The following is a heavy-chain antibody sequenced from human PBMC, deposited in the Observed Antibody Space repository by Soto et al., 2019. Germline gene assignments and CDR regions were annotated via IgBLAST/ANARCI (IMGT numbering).Heavy chain of an antibody. CDR1: GFTFSSYA. Sequence: EVQLVESGGGLVQPGGSLRLSCAASGFTFSSYAMHWVRQAPGKGLEYVSAISSNGGSTYYANSVKGRFTISRDNSKNPLYLQMGGLRAEDMAVYYCARRAGYNFDYWGQGTLVTVSS. J-gene: IGHJ4*02. V-gene: IGHV3-64*01. CDR2: ISSNGGST. D-gene: IGHD5-12*01. CDR3: ARRAGYNFDY.